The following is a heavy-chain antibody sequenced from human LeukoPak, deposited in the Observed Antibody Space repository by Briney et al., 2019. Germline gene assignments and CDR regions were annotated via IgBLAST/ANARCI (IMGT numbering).Heavy chain of an antibody. Sequence: SETLSLTCTVSGGSISSYYWSWIRQPPGKGLEWIGYIYYSGSTNYNPSLKSRVTISVDTSKNQFSLKLSSVTAADTAVYYCARERARWGSLDYRGQGTLVTVSS. V-gene: IGHV4-59*01. CDR1: GGSISSYY. D-gene: IGHD3-16*01. CDR2: IYYSGST. J-gene: IGHJ4*02. CDR3: ARERARWGSLDY.